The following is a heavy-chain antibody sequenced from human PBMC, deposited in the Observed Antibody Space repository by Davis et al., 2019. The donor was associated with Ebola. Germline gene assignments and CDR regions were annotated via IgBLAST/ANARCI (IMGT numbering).Heavy chain of an antibody. CDR1: GYTFTDYN. D-gene: IGHD4-11*01. CDR3: ARGHNYAHEY. Sequence: ASVKVSCKASGYTFTDYNIHWMRQAPGQGLEWLGRVILKSGATNYAQKFQGRVTMTRETSISTVYMELSSPRYDDTADYYCARGHNYAHEYWGQGTLVTVSS. CDR2: VILKSGAT. V-gene: IGHV1-2*06. J-gene: IGHJ4*02.